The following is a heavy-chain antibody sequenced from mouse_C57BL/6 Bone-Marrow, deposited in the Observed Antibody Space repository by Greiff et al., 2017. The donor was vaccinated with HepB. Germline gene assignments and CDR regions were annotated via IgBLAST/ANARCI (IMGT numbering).Heavy chain of an antibody. J-gene: IGHJ3*01. Sequence: QVQLQQPGAELVKPGASVKLSCKASGYTFTSYWMQWVKQRPGQGLEWIGEIDPSDSYTNFNQKFKGKATLTVDTSSSTAYMQLSSLTSEDSAVYYCARDELAWFAYWGQGTLVTVSA. CDR2: IDPSDSYT. CDR1: GYTFTSYW. V-gene: IGHV1-50*01. D-gene: IGHD4-1*01. CDR3: ARDELAWFAY.